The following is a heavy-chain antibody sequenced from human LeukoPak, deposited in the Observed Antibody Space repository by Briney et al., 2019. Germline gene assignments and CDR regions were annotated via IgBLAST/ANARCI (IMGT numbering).Heavy chain of an antibody. CDR2: IDPGDSDT. CDR1: GYSFTSYW. J-gene: IGHJ4*02. V-gene: IGHV5-51*01. D-gene: IGHD5-12*01. CDR3: ARVRYSGYDQADY. Sequence: GESLKISCKGSGYSFTSYWIGWVRQMSRKGLEWMGIIDPGDSDTRYSPSLQGQVTISADKSISTAYLQWSSLKASDTGVYYCARVRYSGYDQADYWGQGTLVTVSS.